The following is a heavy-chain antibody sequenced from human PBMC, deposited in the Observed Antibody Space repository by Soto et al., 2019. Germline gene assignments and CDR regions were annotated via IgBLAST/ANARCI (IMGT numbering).Heavy chain of an antibody. Sequence: GASVKVSCKASGYTFTTYYIHWVRQAPGQGLEWMGIINPSDGSTTYAQRFQGTVTMTRDTSTSTVYMELSSLRSEDTAVYYCARELFSGSYFYSCASYYYGMDVWGQGTTVTVSS. CDR3: ARELFSGSYFYSCASYYYGMDV. CDR2: INPSDGST. CDR1: GYTFTTYY. V-gene: IGHV1-46*01. D-gene: IGHD1-26*01. J-gene: IGHJ6*02.